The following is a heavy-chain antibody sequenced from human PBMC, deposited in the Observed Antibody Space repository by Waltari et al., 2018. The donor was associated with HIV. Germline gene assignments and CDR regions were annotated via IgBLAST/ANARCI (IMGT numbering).Heavy chain of an antibody. J-gene: IGHJ4*02. CDR1: GFTFSSYS. CDR2: ISSSSSYI. CDR3: ARVKEGGLVDY. Sequence: EVQLVESGGGLVKPGGSLRLSCAASGFTFSSYSLNWARQAPGKGLELFSSISSSSSYIYYADSVKGRFTISRDNAKNSLYRQMNSLRAEDMAVYYCARVKEGGLVDYWGQGTLVTVAS. V-gene: IGHV3-21*02. D-gene: IGHD3-16*01.